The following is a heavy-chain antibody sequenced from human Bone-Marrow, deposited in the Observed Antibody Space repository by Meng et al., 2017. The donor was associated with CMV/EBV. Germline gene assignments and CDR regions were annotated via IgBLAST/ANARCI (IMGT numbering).Heavy chain of an antibody. CDR2: IYYSGST. J-gene: IGHJ6*02. V-gene: IGHV4-39*07. CDR3: ARDSRVLGMDV. D-gene: IGHD2-2*01. Sequence: SETLSLTCTVSGGSISSRSYYWGWIRQPPGKGLEWIGSIYYSGSTYFNPSLKSRVTISVDTSKNQFSLKLSSVTAADTAVYYCARDSRVLGMDVWGQGTTVTVSS. CDR1: GGSISSRSYY.